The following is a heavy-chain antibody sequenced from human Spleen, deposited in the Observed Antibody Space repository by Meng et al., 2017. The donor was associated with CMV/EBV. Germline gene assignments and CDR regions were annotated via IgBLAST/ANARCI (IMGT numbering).Heavy chain of an antibody. CDR2: IHYIGST. CDR3: ARRGYDDWYFDL. J-gene: IGHJ2*01. Sequence: SETLSLTCTVSGGSISSDGYYWGWIRQPPGKGLEWIGSIHYIGSTYYNPSLKSRVTMSVDTSKNQFSLKLSSVTAADTAVYYCARRGYDDWYFDLWGRGTLVTVSS. CDR1: GGSISSDGYY. D-gene: IGHD3-3*01. V-gene: IGHV4-39*01.